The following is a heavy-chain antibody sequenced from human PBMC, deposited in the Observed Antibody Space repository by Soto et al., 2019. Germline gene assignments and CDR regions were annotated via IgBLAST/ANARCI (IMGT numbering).Heavy chain of an antibody. CDR2: IKQDGSET. J-gene: IGHJ5*02. D-gene: IGHD1-26*01. V-gene: IGHV3-7*01. CDR3: AREVRATFDP. CDR1: GFTFNTYW. Sequence: EVQRVESGGGLVQPGGSLRLSCAASGFTFNTYWMAWVRQAPGKGPEWVASIKQDGSETFYMDSVRGRFTISRVNAKNSLYLQMNSLRAEDMAVYYCAREVRATFDPWGQGTLVTVSS.